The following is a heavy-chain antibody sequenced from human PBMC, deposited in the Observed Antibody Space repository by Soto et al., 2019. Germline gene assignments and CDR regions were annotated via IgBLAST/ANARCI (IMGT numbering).Heavy chain of an antibody. D-gene: IGHD1-26*01. J-gene: IGHJ6*02. Sequence: QVQLVQSGAEVKKPGSSVKVSCKASGGTFSSYAISWVRQAPGQGLEWMGGIIPIFGTANYAQKFQGRVTMTADESTSTAYIELGSLRSEDTAVYYCARVGATRGYYYGMDVWGQGTTVTVSS. V-gene: IGHV1-69*01. CDR3: ARVGATRGYYYGMDV. CDR2: IIPIFGTA. CDR1: GGTFSSYA.